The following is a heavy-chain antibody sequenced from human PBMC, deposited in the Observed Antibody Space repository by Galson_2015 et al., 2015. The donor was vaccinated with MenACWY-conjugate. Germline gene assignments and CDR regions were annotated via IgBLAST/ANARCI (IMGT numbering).Heavy chain of an antibody. J-gene: IGHJ3*02. CDR3: ARMGHYYSPSSVTFDM. V-gene: IGHV2-70*04. CDR1: GFSISANGMR. D-gene: IGHD3-22*01. Sequence: PALVKPTQTLTLTCSLSGFSISANGMRVSWIRQPPGKALEWLARNDLNDDKFSRSSLETRVTISKDTTKNQVAVVMTNMVPEDTGTYFGARMGHYYSPSSVTFDMWGQVTMIAVSA. CDR2: NDLNDDK.